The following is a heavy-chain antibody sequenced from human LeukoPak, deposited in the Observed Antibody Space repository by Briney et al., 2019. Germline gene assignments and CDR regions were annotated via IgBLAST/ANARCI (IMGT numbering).Heavy chain of an antibody. Sequence: ASVKVSCKASGDTFSNYAISWVRQAPGQGLEWVGRIIPSLGTPNYAQKFQGRVTITAGRSTTTAYMELSSLRFEDTAVYYCARAGSSRFSVPYYFNYWGQGTPVTVSS. J-gene: IGHJ4*02. CDR2: IIPSLGTP. V-gene: IGHV1-69*04. CDR3: ARAGSSRFSVPYYFNY. CDR1: GDTFSNYA. D-gene: IGHD6-13*01.